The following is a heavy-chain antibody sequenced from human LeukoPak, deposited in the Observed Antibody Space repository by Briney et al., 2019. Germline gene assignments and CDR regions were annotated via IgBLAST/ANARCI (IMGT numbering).Heavy chain of an antibody. CDR3: AKGSSIAAAGFFDY. CDR2: ISWDGGST. CDR1: GFPFDDYA. D-gene: IGHD6-13*01. V-gene: IGHV3-43D*03. Sequence: PGGSLRLSCGASGFPFDDYAMHWVPQAPGKGLEGVSLISWDGGSTYYADSVKGRFTISRDNSKNPLYLQMNSLRAEDTAFYYCAKGSSIAAAGFFDYWGQGTLVTVSS. J-gene: IGHJ4*02.